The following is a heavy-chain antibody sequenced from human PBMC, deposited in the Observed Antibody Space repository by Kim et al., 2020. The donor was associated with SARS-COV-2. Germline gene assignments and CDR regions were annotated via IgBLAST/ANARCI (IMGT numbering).Heavy chain of an antibody. V-gene: IGHV4-31*03. CDR2: IYYSGST. Sequence: SETLSLTCTVSGGSISSGGYYWSWIRQHPGKGLEWIGYIYYSGSTYYNPSLKSRVTISVDTSKNQFSLKLSSVTAADTAVYYCARVGDIVVVPAANPFPSAFDIWGQGTMVTVSS. D-gene: IGHD2-2*01. CDR1: GGSISSGGYY. J-gene: IGHJ3*02. CDR3: ARVGDIVVVPAANPFPSAFDI.